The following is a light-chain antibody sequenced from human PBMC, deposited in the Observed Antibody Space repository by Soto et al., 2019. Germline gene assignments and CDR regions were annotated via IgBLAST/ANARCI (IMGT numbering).Light chain of an antibody. J-gene: IGKJ4*01. V-gene: IGKV1-33*01. CDR2: DAS. CDR1: RDITDY. Sequence: DTQMTQSPSSLSASVGDRVTITCQASRDITDYLNWYQQKPGKAPKLLIYDASNLETGVPSRFSGSGSGTDFTLTITGLQPEDIATYYCQQFDNVPLTFGGGTKVDIK. CDR3: QQFDNVPLT.